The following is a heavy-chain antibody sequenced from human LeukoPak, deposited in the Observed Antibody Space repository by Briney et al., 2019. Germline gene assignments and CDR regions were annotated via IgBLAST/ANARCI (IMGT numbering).Heavy chain of an antibody. D-gene: IGHD3-9*01. J-gene: IGHJ4*02. CDR3: ARTYYDILTGYNPYFDY. CDR2: IYSDNT. CDR1: GFTVSSNS. V-gene: IGHV3-53*01. Sequence: GGSLRLSCTVSGFTVSSNSMSWVRQAPGKGLEWVSFIYSDNTHYSDSVKGRFTISRDNSKNTLYLQMNSLRAEDTAVYYCARTYYDILTGYNPYFDYWGQGILVTVSS.